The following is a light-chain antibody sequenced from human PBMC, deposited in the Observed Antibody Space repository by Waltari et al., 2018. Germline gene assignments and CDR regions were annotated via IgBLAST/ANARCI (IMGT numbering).Light chain of an antibody. J-gene: IGKJ4*01. Sequence: EIVLTQSPATLSLSPGQRATLSCRASHSASWYLAWYQQSPGPAPRLLIYDASNRATGIPARFSCSVSETDFTLTISSLEPEDSAFYYCQQRRNWPLTFGGGTKVEIK. CDR1: HSASWY. CDR3: QQRRNWPLT. V-gene: IGKV3-11*01. CDR2: DAS.